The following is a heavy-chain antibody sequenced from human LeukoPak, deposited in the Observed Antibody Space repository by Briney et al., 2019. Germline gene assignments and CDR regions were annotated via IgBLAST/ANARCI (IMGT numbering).Heavy chain of an antibody. CDR2: INGSGGST. Sequence: PGGSLRLSCTASGFTFSTYAMSWVRQAPGKGLEWVSAINGSGGSTYYADSVKGRFSISRDNSKNSLYLQMSNLRAEDTAVYFCARGGGLDVWGQGATVTVSS. CDR1: GFTFSTYA. CDR3: ARGGGLDV. D-gene: IGHD3-16*01. V-gene: IGHV3-23*01. J-gene: IGHJ6*02.